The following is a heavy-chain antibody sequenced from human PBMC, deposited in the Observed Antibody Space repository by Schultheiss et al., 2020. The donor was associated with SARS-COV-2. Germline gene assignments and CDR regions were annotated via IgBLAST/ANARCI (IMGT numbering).Heavy chain of an antibody. V-gene: IGHV3-21*01. CDR1: GFTFSSYG. D-gene: IGHD2-21*02. J-gene: IGHJ6*02. Sequence: GESLKISCAASGFTFSSYGMHWVRQAPGKGLEWVSSISSSSSYIYYADSVKGRFTISRDNAKNSLYLQMNSLRAEDTAVYYCARGGAYCGGDCYSDYYYYGMDVWGQGTTVTVSS. CDR2: ISSSSSYI. CDR3: ARGGAYCGGDCYSDYYYYGMDV.